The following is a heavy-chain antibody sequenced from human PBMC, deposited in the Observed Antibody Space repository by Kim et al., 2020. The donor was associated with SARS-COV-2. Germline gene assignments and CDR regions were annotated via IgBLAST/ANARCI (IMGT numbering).Heavy chain of an antibody. CDR3: ARAPRGVPAAIRNWFDP. D-gene: IGHD2-2*01. V-gene: IGHV3-30*07. Sequence: VKGQFTISRDNSKNTLYLQMNSLRAEDTAVYYCARAPRGVPAAIRNWFDPWGQGTLVTVSS. J-gene: IGHJ5*02.